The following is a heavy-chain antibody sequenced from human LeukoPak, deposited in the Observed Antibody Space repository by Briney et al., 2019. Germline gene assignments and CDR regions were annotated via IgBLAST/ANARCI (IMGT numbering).Heavy chain of an antibody. CDR1: GASITNDDYY. J-gene: IGHJ5*02. D-gene: IGHD2-2*01. CDR2: IYFSGST. Sequence: SETLSLTCTVSGASITNDDYYWSWIRQHPGKGLEWIGYIYFSGSTYYNPTLKSRASVSVDTSKSQFSLRLTSVTAADTAVYYCARRAPFSNWIDPWGQGTLVIVSS. CDR3: ARRAPFSNWIDP. V-gene: IGHV4-31*03.